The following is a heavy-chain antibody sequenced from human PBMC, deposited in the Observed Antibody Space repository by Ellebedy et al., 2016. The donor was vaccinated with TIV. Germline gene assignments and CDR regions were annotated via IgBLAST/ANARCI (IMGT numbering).Heavy chain of an antibody. J-gene: IGHJ6*03. CDR3: ARDEVTPLYYYMDV. CDR2: IYTSGST. D-gene: IGHD4-23*01. Sequence: GSLRLSXTVSGGSISSYYWSWIRQPAGKGLEWIGRIYTSGSTNYNPSLKSRVTMSVDTSKNQFSLKLSSVTAADTAVYYCARDEVTPLYYYMDVWGKGTTVTVSS. V-gene: IGHV4-4*07. CDR1: GGSISSYY.